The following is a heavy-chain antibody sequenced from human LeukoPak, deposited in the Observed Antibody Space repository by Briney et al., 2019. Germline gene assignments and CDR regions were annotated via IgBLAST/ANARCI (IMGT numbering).Heavy chain of an antibody. CDR3: GAHCSSTSCYKEGPIDY. V-gene: IGHV4-39*01. D-gene: IGHD2-2*02. J-gene: IGHJ4*02. CDR1: GGSISSSSYY. Sequence: PSETLSLTCTVSGGSISSSSYYWGWIRQPPGKGLEWIGSIYYSGSTYYNPSLKSRVTISVDTSKNQFSLKLSSVTAADTAVYYCGAHCSSTSCYKEGPIDYWGQGTLVTVSS. CDR2: IYYSGST.